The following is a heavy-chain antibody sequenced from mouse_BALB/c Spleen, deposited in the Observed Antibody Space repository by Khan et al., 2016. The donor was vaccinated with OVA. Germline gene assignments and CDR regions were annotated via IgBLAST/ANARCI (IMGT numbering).Heavy chain of an antibody. Sequence: QVQLKESGAELARPGASVKLSCKASGYSFTNYWMQWVKQRPGQGLEWIGTTYPGNGDTRYTQNFKGKATLTADKSSNTAYMQLSSLASEDSAVYYGARGGITTGYFDYWGLGTTLTVSS. CDR3: ARGGITTGYFDY. V-gene: IGHV1-87*01. J-gene: IGHJ2*01. CDR2: TYPGNGDT. CDR1: GYSFTNYW. D-gene: IGHD2-4*01.